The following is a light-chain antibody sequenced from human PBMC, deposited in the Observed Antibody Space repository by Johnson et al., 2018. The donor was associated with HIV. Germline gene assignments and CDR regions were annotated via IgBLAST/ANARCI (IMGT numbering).Light chain of an antibody. V-gene: IGLV1-51*01. CDR3: GTWDSSLSENV. Sequence: QPVLTQPPSVSAAPGQKVTISCSGSSSNIGNNYVSWYQQLPGTAPKLLIYDNNKRPSGIPDRFSGSKSGTSATLGITGLQTGDEADYYCGTWDSSLSENVFGTGTMVTVL. CDR1: SSNIGNNY. J-gene: IGLJ1*01. CDR2: DNN.